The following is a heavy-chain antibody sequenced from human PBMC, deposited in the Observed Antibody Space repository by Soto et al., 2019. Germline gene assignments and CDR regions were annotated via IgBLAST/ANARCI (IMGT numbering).Heavy chain of an antibody. CDR2: IIPIFGIG. CDR1: GGTFNRYA. V-gene: IGHV1-69*01. J-gene: IGHJ6*02. D-gene: IGHD3-3*01. Sequence: QVQLVQSGAEVKKPGSSVKVSCKASGGTFNRYAISWVRQAPGQGLEWMGGIIPIFGIGNDAQRFQGRVTITAGASTGTAYMELSRLRSEDTGVYYCARSAITLFGVVSIPPHYWSEMAVWGQGTTVTVSS. CDR3: ARSAITLFGVVSIPPHYWSEMAV.